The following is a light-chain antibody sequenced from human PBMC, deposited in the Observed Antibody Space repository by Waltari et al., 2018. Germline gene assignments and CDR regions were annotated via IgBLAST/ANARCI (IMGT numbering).Light chain of an antibody. CDR2: AAS. J-gene: IGKJ1*01. V-gene: IGKV1-39*01. CDR3: QQSYSTPWT. Sequence: DIQMTQSPSSLSASVGDRVTITCRASQSISSYLNWYQQKPGKAPKLLIYAASSLQSGVPSRFSDSGSGTDFTLTISSLQPEDFATYYCQQSYSTPWTFGQGTKVEIK. CDR1: QSISSY.